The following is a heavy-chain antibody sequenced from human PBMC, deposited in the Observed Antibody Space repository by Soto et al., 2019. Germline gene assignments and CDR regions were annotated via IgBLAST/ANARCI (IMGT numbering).Heavy chain of an antibody. D-gene: IGHD4-17*01. CDR1: GFSLTTSGVG. J-gene: IGHJ5*01. CDR3: AHIRREITVTTGFDF. V-gene: IGHV2-5*01. Sequence: QITLKESGPTLVKPTQTLTLTCTFSGFSLTTSGVGVGWVRQPPGKALEWLALIYWNDDKPYNASLRSRLTIAKDTSKNQVVLTMTNMDPVDTATYCCAHIRREITVTTGFDFWGQGILVTVSS. CDR2: IYWNDDK.